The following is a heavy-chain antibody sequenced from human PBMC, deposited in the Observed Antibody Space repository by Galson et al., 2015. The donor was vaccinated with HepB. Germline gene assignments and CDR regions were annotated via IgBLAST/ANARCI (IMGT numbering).Heavy chain of an antibody. J-gene: IGHJ6*02. D-gene: IGHD6-19*01. CDR3: ARGSVAGNYYYYGMDV. CDR2: ISSSSSYI. CDR1: GFTFSSYS. V-gene: IGHV3-21*01. Sequence: SLRLSCAASGFTFSSYSMNWVRQAPGKGLEWVSSISSSSSYIYYADSVKGRFTISRDNAKNSLYLQMNSLRAEDTAVYYCARGSVAGNYYYYGMDVWGQGTTVTVSS.